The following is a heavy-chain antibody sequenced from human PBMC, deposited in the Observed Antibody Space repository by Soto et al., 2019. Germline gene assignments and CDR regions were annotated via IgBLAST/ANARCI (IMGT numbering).Heavy chain of an antibody. CDR2: MIPIFGTA. CDR3: ASGWYNYASSDYSVHGRYFQH. CDR1: GGTFSSDA. Sequence: ASVMGYWKASGGTFSSDAISWVRQAPGRVLDWMGGMIPIFGTANYAQKFQGRVTITADESTSTAYMELSSLRSEDTAVYYCASGWYNYASSDYSVHGRYFQHSG. J-gene: IGHJ1*01. D-gene: IGHD3-22*01. V-gene: IGHV1-69*13.